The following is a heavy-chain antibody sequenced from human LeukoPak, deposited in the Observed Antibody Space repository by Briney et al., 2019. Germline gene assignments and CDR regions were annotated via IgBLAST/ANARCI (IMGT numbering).Heavy chain of an antibody. D-gene: IGHD3-22*01. J-gene: IGHJ4*02. V-gene: IGHV1-2*02. CDR3: ARDYYDSSGFGSFDY. CDR1: GYTFTACY. CDR2: INPHSGAT. Sequence: GASVKVSCKASGYTFTACYMHWVRQAPGQGLEWMGWINPHSGATKYAQKFQVRVTMTRDTSINTVYMELSGLRSDDTAMFFCARDYYDSSGFGSFDYWGQGTLVTVSS.